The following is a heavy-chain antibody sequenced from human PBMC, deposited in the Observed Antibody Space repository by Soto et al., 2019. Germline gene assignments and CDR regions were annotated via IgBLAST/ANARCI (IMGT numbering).Heavy chain of an antibody. Sequence: QVQLVQSGAEVRKPGSSVQVSCKASGGTFYTYTFSWVRQAPGQGLEWMGSITPIYPTTNYAEKFQGRLTVTADGYTNTAYMELNSLTSEETAVYYCARIPRYSFPTSDDLDSWGQGTLVPVSS. CDR3: ARIPRYSFPTSDDLDS. J-gene: IGHJ4*02. V-gene: IGHV1-69*15. CDR1: GGTFYTYT. CDR2: ITPIYPTT. D-gene: IGHD5-18*01.